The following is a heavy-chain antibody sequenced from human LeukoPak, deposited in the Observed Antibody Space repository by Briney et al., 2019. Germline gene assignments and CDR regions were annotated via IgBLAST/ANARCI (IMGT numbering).Heavy chain of an antibody. CDR1: GFTFSSYA. V-gene: IGHV3-30-3*01. Sequence: GGSLRLSCAASGFTFSSYAMHWVRQAPGKGLEWVAVISYDGSNKYYADSVKGRFTISRDNSKNTLYLQMNSLRAEDTAVYYCAYTSGYDFSPYYYYYMDVWGKGTTVTVSS. CDR2: ISYDGSNK. CDR3: AYTSGYDFSPYYYYYMDV. J-gene: IGHJ6*03. D-gene: IGHD5-12*01.